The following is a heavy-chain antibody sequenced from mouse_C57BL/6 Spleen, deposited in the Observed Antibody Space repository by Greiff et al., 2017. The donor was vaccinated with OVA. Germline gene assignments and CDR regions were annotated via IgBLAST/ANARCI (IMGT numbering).Heavy chain of an antibody. CDR3: AKNGAGTRYFDV. J-gene: IGHJ1*03. V-gene: IGHV2-5*01. D-gene: IGHD4-1*01. Sequence: VKLVESGPGLVQPSQSLSITCTVSGFSLTSYGVHWVRQSPGKGLEWLGVIWRGGSTDYNAAFMSRLSITKDNSKSQVFFKMNSLQADDTAIYYCAKNGAGTRYFDVWGTGTTVTVSS. CDR2: IWRGGST. CDR1: GFSLTSYG.